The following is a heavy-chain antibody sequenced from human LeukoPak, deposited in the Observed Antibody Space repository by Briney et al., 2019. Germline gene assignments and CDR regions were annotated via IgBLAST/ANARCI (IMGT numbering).Heavy chain of an antibody. CDR3: ATDLIVTNH. J-gene: IGHJ5*02. CDR2: ISSSGRTI. CDR1: GYPFSHYN. D-gene: IGHD5-18*01. V-gene: IGHV3-48*02. Sequence: GGSLRLSCAASGYPFSHYNMNWVRHAPGKGREWVSYISSSGRTIHYADSVKGRFTISRDNAKNSLYLQMNSLRDEDTAVYYCATDLIVTNHWGQGTLVSVPS.